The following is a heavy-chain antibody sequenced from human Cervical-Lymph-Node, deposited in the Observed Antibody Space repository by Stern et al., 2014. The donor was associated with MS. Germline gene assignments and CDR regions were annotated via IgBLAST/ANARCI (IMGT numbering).Heavy chain of an antibody. CDR2: INWNSGTT. J-gene: IGHJ4*02. CDR1: GFNLDDYV. Sequence: EVPLVESGGGLGQPGRSLRLSCAASGFNLDDYVMHWVRQVPGKCLEWVSGINWNSGTTGYADSVKGRFTISRDNAKNSLYLQMNSLRPEDSALYYCVKDVGSSWHYFDYWGQGALVTVSS. V-gene: IGHV3-9*01. CDR3: VKDVGSSWHYFDY. D-gene: IGHD2-2*01.